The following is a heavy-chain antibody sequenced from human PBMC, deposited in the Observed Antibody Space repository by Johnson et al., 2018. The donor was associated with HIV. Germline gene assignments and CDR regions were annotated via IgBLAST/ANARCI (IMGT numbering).Heavy chain of an antibody. D-gene: IGHD3-10*01. CDR1: GFTFSDHY. CDR3: AKQGGSRLHLWVDAFDI. V-gene: IGHV3-72*01. J-gene: IGHJ3*02. Sequence: VQLVESGGGLVQPGGSLRLSCAASGFTFSDHYMDWVRQAPGKGLEWVGRSRNKANSYTTEYAASVKGRLTISRDDSKNSLYLQMNSLKTEDTAVYYCAKQGGSRLHLWVDAFDIWGQGTMVTVSS. CDR2: SRNKANSYTT.